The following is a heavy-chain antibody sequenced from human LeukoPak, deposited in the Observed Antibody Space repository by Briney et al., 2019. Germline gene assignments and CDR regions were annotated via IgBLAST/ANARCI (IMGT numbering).Heavy chain of an antibody. Sequence: ASVKVSCKASGYTFTSYDINWVRQATGQGLEWMNPNNGNTGYAQNFQGRVTITRDTSISTAYMELSSLRSEDTAVYYCARVISGFWSGYYDPFDIWGQGTMVTVSS. D-gene: IGHD3-3*01. CDR1: GYTFTSYD. CDR2: NPNNGNT. V-gene: IGHV1-8*03. CDR3: ARVISGFWSGYYDPFDI. J-gene: IGHJ3*02.